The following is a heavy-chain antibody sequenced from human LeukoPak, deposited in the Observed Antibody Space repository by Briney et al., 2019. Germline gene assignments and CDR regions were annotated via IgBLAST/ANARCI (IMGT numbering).Heavy chain of an antibody. V-gene: IGHV3-21*01. CDR1: GFTFSSYS. CDR2: ISSSSSYI. J-gene: IGHJ4*02. CDR3: ARDLSSYYYDSSGYNRYYFDY. Sequence: GGSLRLSCAASGFTFSSYSMNWVRQAPGKGLEWVSSISSSSSYIYYADSVKGRFTISRDNAKNSLYLQMNSLRAEDTAVYYRARDLSSYYYDSSGYNRYYFDYWGQGTLVTVSS. D-gene: IGHD3-22*01.